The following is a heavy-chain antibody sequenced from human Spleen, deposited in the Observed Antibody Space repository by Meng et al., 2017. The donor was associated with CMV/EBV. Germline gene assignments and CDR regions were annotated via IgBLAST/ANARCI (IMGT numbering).Heavy chain of an antibody. V-gene: IGHV4-38-2*02. Sequence: SETLSLTCTVSGYSITSGYYWGWIRQPPGKGLEWIGSIYHSGSTYYNPSLKSRVTISVDTSTNQFSLNLSSVTAADTAVYYCARDLTLDVWGQGTTVTVSS. CDR1: GYSITSGYY. J-gene: IGHJ6*02. CDR3: ARDLTLDV. D-gene: IGHD1-14*01. CDR2: IYHSGST.